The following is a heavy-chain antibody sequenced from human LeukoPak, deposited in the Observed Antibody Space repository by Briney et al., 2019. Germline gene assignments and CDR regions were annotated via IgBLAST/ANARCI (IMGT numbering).Heavy chain of an antibody. Sequence: GALVKVSCKASGYTFTGYYMHWVRQAPGQGLEWMGWINPNSGGTNYAQKFQGRVTMTRDTSIGTAYMELSRLRSDDTAVYYCARPYDYVWGSYRSPDNAFDIWGQGTMVTVSS. D-gene: IGHD3-16*02. V-gene: IGHV1-2*02. CDR1: GYTFTGYY. CDR2: INPNSGGT. CDR3: ARPYDYVWGSYRSPDNAFDI. J-gene: IGHJ3*02.